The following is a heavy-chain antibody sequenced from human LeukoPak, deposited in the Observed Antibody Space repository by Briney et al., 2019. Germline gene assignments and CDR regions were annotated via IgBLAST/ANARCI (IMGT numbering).Heavy chain of an antibody. CDR2: MNPNSGNT. V-gene: IGHV1-8*01. Sequence: ASVKVSCKASGYTFTSYEINWVRQATGQGLEWMGGMNPNSGNTGYAQKFQGRLTMTRDTSISTAYMELSSLRSEDTAVYYCARDLGYSSSSDAFDIWGQGQWSPSLQ. CDR1: GYTFTSYE. J-gene: IGHJ3*02. D-gene: IGHD6-13*01. CDR3: ARDLGYSSSSDAFDI.